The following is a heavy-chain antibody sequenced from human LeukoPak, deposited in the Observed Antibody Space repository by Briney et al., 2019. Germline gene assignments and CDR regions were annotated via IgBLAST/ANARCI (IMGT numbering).Heavy chain of an antibody. CDR1: GGSFSGYH. V-gene: IGHV4-34*01. D-gene: IGHD3-22*01. CDR2: INPSGST. CDR3: ARGRHDITMIVVVMTSVSYYLDV. J-gene: IGHJ6*03. Sequence: PSETLSLTCAVYGGSFSGYHWTWIRQSPGKGLEWIGDINPSGSTYYDPSLKSRLTMSVDTSKNQFSLKLRSVTAADTAVYYCARGRHDITMIVVVMTSVSYYLDVWGKGTTVTVSS.